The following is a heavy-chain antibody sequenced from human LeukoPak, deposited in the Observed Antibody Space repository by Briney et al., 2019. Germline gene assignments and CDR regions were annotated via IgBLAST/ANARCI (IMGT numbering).Heavy chain of an antibody. CDR1: GFSLTTSGVG. Sequence: SGPTLVKPTQTLTLTCTFSGFSLTTSGVGVGWIRQPPGKALEWLALIYWNDDRRYSPSLKTRLTITKDTSKNQVVLTMTNMDPVDTATYYRAHAARNMLSHSEFDPWGHGVLVTVPS. V-gene: IGHV2-5*01. D-gene: IGHD3-16*01. CDR2: IYWNDDR. J-gene: IGHJ5*02. CDR3: AHAARNMLSHSEFDP.